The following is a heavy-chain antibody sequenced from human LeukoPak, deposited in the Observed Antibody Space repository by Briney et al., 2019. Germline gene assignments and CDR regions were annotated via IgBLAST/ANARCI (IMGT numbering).Heavy chain of an antibody. CDR1: GYTFTSYY. V-gene: IGHV1-46*01. J-gene: IGHJ4*02. D-gene: IGHD3-22*01. CDR3: ARVADYYDSSGYPFDY. CDR2: INPSGGST. Sequence: ASVKVSCKASGYTFTSYYMHWVRQAPGQGLEWMGIINPSGGSTSYALKFQGRVTMTRDTSTSTVYMELSSLRSEDTAVYYCARVADYYDSSGYPFDYWGQGTLVTVSS.